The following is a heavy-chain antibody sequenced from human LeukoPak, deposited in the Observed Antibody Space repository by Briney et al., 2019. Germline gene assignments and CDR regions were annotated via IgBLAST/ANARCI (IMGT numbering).Heavy chain of an antibody. Sequence: GGSLRLSCTASGFTFSGAWMTWVRQAPGKGLEWVANIREDGTEKNYVDSVKGRFTISRDNAKNSLFLQMNSLRAEDTAVYYCARGTLNIPGEHGAFDYWGQGTLVTVSS. J-gene: IGHJ4*02. CDR1: GFTFSGAW. D-gene: IGHD1-14*01. V-gene: IGHV3-7*01. CDR3: ARGTLNIPGEHGAFDY. CDR2: IREDGTEK.